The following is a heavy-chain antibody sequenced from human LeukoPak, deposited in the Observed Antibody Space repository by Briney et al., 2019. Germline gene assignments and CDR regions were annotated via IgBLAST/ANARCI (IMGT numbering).Heavy chain of an antibody. V-gene: IGHV5-51*01. CDR1: GYSFTSYW. CDR3: ARPGIAAVEDAFDI. CDR2: IYPGDSDT. D-gene: IGHD6-13*01. Sequence: GESLKISCXGXGYSFTSYWIGWVRRMPGKGLEWMGIIYPGDSDTRYSPSFQGQVTISADKSISTAYLQWSSLKASDTAMYYCARPGIAAVEDAFDIWGQGTMVTVSS. J-gene: IGHJ3*02.